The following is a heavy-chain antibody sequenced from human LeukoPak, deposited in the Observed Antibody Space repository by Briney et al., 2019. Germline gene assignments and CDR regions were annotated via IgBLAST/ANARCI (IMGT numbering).Heavy chain of an antibody. Sequence: ASETLSLTCTVSGGSISSYYWSWIPQPPGKGLGGVGYIYYSGSTNYNPSLKSRVTISVDTSKNQFSLKLSSVTAADTAVYYCARDGPMTQSGAFDIWGQGTMVTVSS. CDR2: IYYSGST. CDR1: GGSISSYY. V-gene: IGHV4-59*01. CDR3: ARDGPMTQSGAFDI. D-gene: IGHD3-10*01. J-gene: IGHJ3*02.